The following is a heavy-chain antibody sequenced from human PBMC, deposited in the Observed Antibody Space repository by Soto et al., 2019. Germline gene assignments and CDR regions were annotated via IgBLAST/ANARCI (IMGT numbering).Heavy chain of an antibody. CDR3: ALRRGYCSGGSCYSIWFDP. V-gene: IGHV2-5*02. CDR2: IYWDDDK. CDR1: GFSLSTSGVG. J-gene: IGHJ5*02. D-gene: IGHD2-15*01. Sequence: SGPTLVNPTQTLTLTCTLSGFSLSTSGVGVGWIRQPPGKALEWLTPIYWDDDKRYSPSLKSRLTITKDTSKNQVVLTMTNMDPVDTATYYCALRRGYCSGGSCYSIWFDPWGQGTLVTVSS.